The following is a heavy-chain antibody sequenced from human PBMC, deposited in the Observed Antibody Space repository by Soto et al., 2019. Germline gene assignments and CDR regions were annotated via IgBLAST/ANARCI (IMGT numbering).Heavy chain of an antibody. D-gene: IGHD6-6*01. V-gene: IGHV1-18*04. CDR2: ISAYNGNT. J-gene: IGHJ4*02. CDR3: ARVFRDSSSSDGRFDY. CDR1: GHTFSGYY. Sequence: ASVKVSCKASGHTFSGYYVHWVRQAPGQGLEWMGWISAYNGNTNYAQKLQGRVTMTTDTSTSTAYMELRSLRSDDTAVYYCARVFRDSSSSDGRFDYWGQGTLVTVSS.